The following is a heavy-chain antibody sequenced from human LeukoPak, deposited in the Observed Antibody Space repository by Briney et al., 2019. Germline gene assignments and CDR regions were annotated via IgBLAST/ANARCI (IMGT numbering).Heavy chain of an antibody. J-gene: IGHJ3*02. CDR3: ARESVAAGGFDI. V-gene: IGHV1-2*02. CDR1: GYTFTGYY. D-gene: IGHD2-15*01. Sequence: ASVKVSCKASGYTFTGYYLHWVRQAPGQGLEWMGWVNPNSGGTNYAQKFQGRVTMTRDTSISTAYMELSRLRSDDTAVYFCARESVAAGGFDIWGQGTMVTVSS. CDR2: VNPNSGGT.